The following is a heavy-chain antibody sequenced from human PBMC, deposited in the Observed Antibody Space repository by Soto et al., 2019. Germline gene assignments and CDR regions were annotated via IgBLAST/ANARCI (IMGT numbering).Heavy chain of an antibody. CDR1: GGSISSGDYY. CDR3: ARDQVFEATIYYYYGMDV. J-gene: IGHJ6*02. CDR2: IYYSGST. Sequence: SETLSLTCTVSGGSISSGDYYWSWIRQPPGKGLEWIGYIYYSGSTYYNPSLKSRVTISVDTSKNQFSLKLSSVTAADTAVYYCARDQVFEATIYYYYGMDVWGQGTTVTVSS. D-gene: IGHD5-12*01. V-gene: IGHV4-30-4*01.